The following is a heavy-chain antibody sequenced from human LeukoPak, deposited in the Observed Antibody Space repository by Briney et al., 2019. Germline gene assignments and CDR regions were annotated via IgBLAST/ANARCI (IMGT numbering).Heavy chain of an antibody. CDR2: IYYTGNT. CDR1: PLSVTNYY. J-gene: IGHJ4*02. D-gene: IGHD3-22*01. Sequence: SETLSLTCAVSPLSVTNYYWSWIRQPPGKGLEWIGYIYYTGNTNYNPSLKSRVTLSLDTSNNQFSLRLNSVTATDTAVYYCARHASYFYSSPYADWGQGTLVTVSS. V-gene: IGHV4-59*08. CDR3: ARHASYFYSSPYAD.